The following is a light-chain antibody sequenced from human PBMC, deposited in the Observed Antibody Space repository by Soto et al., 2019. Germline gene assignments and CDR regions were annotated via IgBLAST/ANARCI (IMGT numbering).Light chain of an antibody. CDR2: AAS. J-gene: IGKJ4*01. CDR3: QKYSSAPPVT. CDR1: QGISNY. V-gene: IGKV1-27*01. Sequence: DIQMTQSPSSLSASVGDRVTITCRASQGISNYLAWYQQKPGKVPKLLIYAASTLQSGVPSRFSGSGSGTDFSLTISSLQTEAVATYYCQKYSSAPPVTFGGGTKVEIK.